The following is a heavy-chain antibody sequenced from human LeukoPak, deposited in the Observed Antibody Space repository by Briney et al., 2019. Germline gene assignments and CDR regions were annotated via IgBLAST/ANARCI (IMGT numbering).Heavy chain of an antibody. CDR3: AREYFHDGTGYSVFFDY. CDR2: VYTSGNT. Sequence: PSETLSLTCTVSGGSFNSYYWSWIRQPAGKGLEWIGRVYTSGNTNYNPSLKSRVTMSVDTSKNQFSLKLMYVTAADTAVYYCAREYFHDGTGYSVFFDYWGQGTLVTVSS. CDR1: GGSFNSYY. J-gene: IGHJ4*02. V-gene: IGHV4-4*07. D-gene: IGHD3/OR15-3a*01.